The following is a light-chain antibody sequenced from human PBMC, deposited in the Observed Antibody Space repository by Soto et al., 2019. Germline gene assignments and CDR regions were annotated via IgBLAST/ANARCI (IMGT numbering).Light chain of an antibody. Sequence: EIVLTQSPGTLSLSLGERATLSCRASQSVSSNYLAWYQQKPGQAPRLLIYGTSSRATGIPDRFSGSGSGTDFTLIISRLEPEDFAFYYCQHYGNSPRYSFGQGTMLHIK. CDR1: QSVSSNY. V-gene: IGKV3-20*01. CDR3: QHYGNSPRYS. J-gene: IGKJ2*03. CDR2: GTS.